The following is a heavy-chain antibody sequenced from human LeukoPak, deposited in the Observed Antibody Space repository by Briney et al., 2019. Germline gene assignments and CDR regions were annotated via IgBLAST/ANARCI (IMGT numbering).Heavy chain of an antibody. D-gene: IGHD4-17*01. J-gene: IGHJ3*02. Sequence: GGSLRLSCAASGFTFSSYAMSWVRQAPGKGLEWASAISGSGGSTYYADSVKGRFTISRDNSRNTLYLHMSSLRAEDTAVYYCAKDPNGDYIGTFDIWGQGTMVTVSS. CDR3: AKDPNGDYIGTFDI. V-gene: IGHV3-23*01. CDR1: GFTFSSYA. CDR2: ISGSGGST.